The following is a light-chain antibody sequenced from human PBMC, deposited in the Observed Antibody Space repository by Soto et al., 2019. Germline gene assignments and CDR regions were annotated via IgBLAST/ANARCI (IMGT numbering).Light chain of an antibody. V-gene: IGLV3-21*04. CDR3: QVWDSSGDNSVV. Sequence: SYELIQPPSVSVAPGKTATITCGGSNIGGKSVQWYQQQPGQAPVLVIYSDTDRPSGIPGRFSDTNSGPTATLTINSVEAGDEADYYCQVWDSSGDNSVVFGGGTKLTVL. CDR2: SDT. J-gene: IGLJ2*01. CDR1: NIGGKS.